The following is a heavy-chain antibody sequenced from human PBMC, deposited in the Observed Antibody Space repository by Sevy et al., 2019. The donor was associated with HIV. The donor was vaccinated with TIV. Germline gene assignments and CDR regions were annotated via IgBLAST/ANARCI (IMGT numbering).Heavy chain of an antibody. J-gene: IGHJ6*02. CDR2: IYSDGST. V-gene: IGHV3-66*01. CDR1: GFTVSNNY. Sequence: GGSLRLSCVASGFTVSNNYMSWVRQAPGKGLEWVSVIYSDGSTFYADSVKGRFTISRDNSKNTLYLQMNSLRVEDTAVYYWARASGDCSNTNCHLGLYYYYYYGMDVWGQWTTVTVSS. CDR3: ARASGDCSNTNCHLGLYYYYYYGMDV. D-gene: IGHD2-2*01.